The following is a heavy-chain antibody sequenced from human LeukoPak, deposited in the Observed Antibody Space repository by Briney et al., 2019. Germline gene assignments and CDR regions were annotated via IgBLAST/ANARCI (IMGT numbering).Heavy chain of an antibody. CDR3: ARGPPYSSGWLRYFDY. V-gene: IGHV3-30-3*01. CDR1: GFIFSTYA. J-gene: IGHJ4*02. D-gene: IGHD6-19*01. CDR2: ISDDGGNK. Sequence: GGSLRLSCAASGFIFSTYAMHWVRQAPGKGLEWVAVISDDGGNKYYADSVRGRFTISRDNSKNTLYLQMNSLRVEDTSVYYCARGPPYSSGWLRYFDYWGQGTLVTVSS.